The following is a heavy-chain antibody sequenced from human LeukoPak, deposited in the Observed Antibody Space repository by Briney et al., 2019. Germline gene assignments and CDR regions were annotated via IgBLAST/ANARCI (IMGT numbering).Heavy chain of an antibody. CDR1: GGTFSSYA. CDR2: IIPILGIA. V-gene: IGHV1-69*04. CDR3: ARDHADNAFDY. Sequence: SVKVSCKASGGTFSSYAISWVRQAPGQGLEWMGRIIPILGIANYAQKFQGRVTITADKSTSTAYMELSSLRSEDTAVYYCARDHADNAFDYWGQGTLVTVSS. D-gene: IGHD2-8*01. J-gene: IGHJ4*02.